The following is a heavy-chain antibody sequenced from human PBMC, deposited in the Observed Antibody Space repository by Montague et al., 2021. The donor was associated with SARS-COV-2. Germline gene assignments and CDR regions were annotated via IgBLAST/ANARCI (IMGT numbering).Heavy chain of an antibody. V-gene: IGHV6-1*01. D-gene: IGHD3-9*01. CDR1: GGSVSSKSVA. CDR2: TYYRSKWDS. Sequence: CAISGGSVSSKSVAWNWIRQSPSRGLEWLGRTYYRSKWDSDYAESVKRRLVITPDTSKNQASLQLNSVIPEDTAVYFCASSGITLTGLDAFDIWGQGTMVTVSS. CDR3: ASSGITLTGLDAFDI. J-gene: IGHJ3*02.